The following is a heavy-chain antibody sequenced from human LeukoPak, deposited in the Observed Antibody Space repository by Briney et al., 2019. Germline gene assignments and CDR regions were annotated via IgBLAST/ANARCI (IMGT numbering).Heavy chain of an antibody. J-gene: IGHJ6*03. CDR3: AKGSPAFGSSWYGKAYYYMDV. CDR2: ISGSGAGT. CDR1: GFTFSAYA. D-gene: IGHD6-19*01. Sequence: GGSLRLSCAASGFTFSAYAMSWVRLAPGKGLEWVSGISGSGAGTYYADSVKGRFTISRDNSKNTLDLQMNSLRAGDTAVYYCAKGSPAFGSSWYGKAYYYMDVWGKGTTVTVSS. V-gene: IGHV3-23*01.